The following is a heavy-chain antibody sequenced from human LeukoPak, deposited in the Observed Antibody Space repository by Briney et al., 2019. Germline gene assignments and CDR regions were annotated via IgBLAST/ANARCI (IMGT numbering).Heavy chain of an antibody. Sequence: GGSLRLSCAASGFTFSSYGMHWVRQAPGKGLEWVAFIRYDGSDKYYADSVKGRFTVSRDNAKNSLYLQMNSLRAEDTAIYYCARTWRTYRYMENWGQGTLVTVSS. CDR3: ARTWRTYRYMEN. D-gene: IGHD3-16*02. J-gene: IGHJ4*02. CDR2: IRYDGSDK. CDR1: GFTFSSYG. V-gene: IGHV3-30*02.